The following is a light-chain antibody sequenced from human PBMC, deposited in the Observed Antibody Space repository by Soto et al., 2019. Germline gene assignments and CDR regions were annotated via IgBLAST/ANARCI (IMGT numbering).Light chain of an antibody. CDR1: SSDVGGYNY. CDR3: FSYTTSSTLV. J-gene: IGLJ3*02. CDR2: EVR. V-gene: IGLV2-14*01. Sequence: QSVLTQPASVSGSPGQSITISCTGTSSDVGGYNYVSWYQQHPAKAPKLMIYEVRNRPSGVSHRFSGSKSCNTASLTISGLQAEDEADYYCFSYTTSSTLVFGGGTKLTVL.